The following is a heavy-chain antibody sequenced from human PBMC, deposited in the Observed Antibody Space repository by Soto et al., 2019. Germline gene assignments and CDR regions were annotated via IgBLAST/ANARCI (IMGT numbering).Heavy chain of an antibody. CDR3: ARDPTGSPPNWFDP. Sequence: GGSLRLPCAASGFTVSSNYMSWVRQAPGKGLEWVSVIYSDGTTYYADSVKGRFTLSRDNSKNTLYLQMNSLRAEDTAVYYCARDPTGSPPNWFDPWGQGTLVTVSS. D-gene: IGHD6-25*01. J-gene: IGHJ5*02. CDR2: IYSDGTT. V-gene: IGHV3-66*01. CDR1: GFTVSSNY.